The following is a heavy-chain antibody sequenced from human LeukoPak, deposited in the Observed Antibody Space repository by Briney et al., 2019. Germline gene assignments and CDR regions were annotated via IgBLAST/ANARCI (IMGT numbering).Heavy chain of an antibody. V-gene: IGHV1-24*01. D-gene: IGHD2-21*01. CDR2: FDPEDGET. Sequence: ASVKVSCKVSGHTLTELSMHWVRQAPGKGLEWMGGFDPEDGETIYAQKFQGRVTMTEDTSTDTAYMELSSLRSEDTALFYCAVAPGDYWGQGTLVTVSS. CDR3: AVAPGDY. CDR1: GHTLTELS. J-gene: IGHJ4*02.